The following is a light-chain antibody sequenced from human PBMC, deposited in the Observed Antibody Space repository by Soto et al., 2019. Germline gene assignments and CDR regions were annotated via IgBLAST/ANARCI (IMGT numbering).Light chain of an antibody. CDR1: SSDVGGYNY. J-gene: IGLJ1*01. CDR3: NSYTSSTSLPYV. V-gene: IGLV2-14*01. CDR2: EVT. Sequence: QSALTQPASVSGSPGQSITISCTGTSSDVGGYNYVSWYQQHPGKAPKLLIFEVTSRPSGVSHRFSGSKSGNTASLTISALQAEDEADYFCNSYTSSTSLPYVFGSGTKVTVL.